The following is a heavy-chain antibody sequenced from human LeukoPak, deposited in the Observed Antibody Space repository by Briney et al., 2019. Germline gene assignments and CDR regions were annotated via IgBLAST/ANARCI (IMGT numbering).Heavy chain of an antibody. V-gene: IGHV3-7*03. CDR1: GFTFSSYW. CDR2: IKQDGSEK. J-gene: IGHJ4*02. CDR3: GRRGGMGSLGY. D-gene: IGHD3-16*01. Sequence: GGSLRLSCAASGFTFSSYWMSWVRQAPGKGLEWVANIKQDGSEKNCVDSVRGRFTISRDNAKNPLYLQMNSLRAEDTAVYYCGRRGGMGSLGYWGQGTLVTVSS.